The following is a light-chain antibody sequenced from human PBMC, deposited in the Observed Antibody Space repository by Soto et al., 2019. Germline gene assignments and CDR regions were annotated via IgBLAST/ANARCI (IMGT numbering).Light chain of an antibody. Sequence: QSALTQPASVSGSPGQSITISCTGTSNDVGSYNLVSWYQHHPGKAPKLMIYEGTKRPSGVSNRFSASKSGNTASLTISGLQAEDEADYYCCSYAGSSTFVVFGGGTQLTVL. CDR2: EGT. V-gene: IGLV2-23*03. CDR1: SNDVGSYNL. CDR3: CSYAGSSTFVV. J-gene: IGLJ2*01.